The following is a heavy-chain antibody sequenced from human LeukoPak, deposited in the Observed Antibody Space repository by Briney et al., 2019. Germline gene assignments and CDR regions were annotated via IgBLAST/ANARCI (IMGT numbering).Heavy chain of an antibody. CDR2: ISYDGSNK. Sequence: GGSLRLSCAASGFTFGSYGMHWVRQAPGKGLEWVAVISYDGSNKYYADSVKGRFTISRDNSKNTLYLQMNSLRAEDTAVYYCAKDGVTMVRGVIRYYYYYMDVWGKGTTVTVSS. CDR1: GFTFGSYG. V-gene: IGHV3-30*18. CDR3: AKDGVTMVRGVIRYYYYYMDV. D-gene: IGHD3-10*01. J-gene: IGHJ6*03.